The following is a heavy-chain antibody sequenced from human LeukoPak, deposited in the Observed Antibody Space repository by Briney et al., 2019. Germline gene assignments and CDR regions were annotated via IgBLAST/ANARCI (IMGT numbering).Heavy chain of an antibody. D-gene: IGHD6-13*01. V-gene: IGHV3-23*05. Sequence: GGSLSLSCAASGFAFSSYDMSWVRQAPGKGLEWVTDISSSGSSTFYTDSVKGSFTVSRDDSKDVLYLQIDSLGDDDTAVYYGENGYTRRNTCWGQGTLVTVSS. CDR3: ENGYTRRNTC. CDR1: GFAFSSYD. CDR2: ISSSGSST. J-gene: IGHJ4*02.